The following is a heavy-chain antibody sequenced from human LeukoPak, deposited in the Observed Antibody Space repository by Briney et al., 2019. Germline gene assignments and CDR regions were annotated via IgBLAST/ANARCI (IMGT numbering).Heavy chain of an antibody. CDR2: IYYSGST. D-gene: IGHD2-8*01. CDR1: GGSISSYY. Sequence: PSETLSLTCTVSGGSISSYYWSWIRQPPGKGLEWIGYIYYSGSTNYNPSLKSRVTISVDTSKNQFSLKLSSVTAADTAVYYCARDPGYCTNGVCYKSVHYFDYWGQGTLVTVSS. J-gene: IGHJ4*02. V-gene: IGHV4-59*01. CDR3: ARDPGYCTNGVCYKSVHYFDY.